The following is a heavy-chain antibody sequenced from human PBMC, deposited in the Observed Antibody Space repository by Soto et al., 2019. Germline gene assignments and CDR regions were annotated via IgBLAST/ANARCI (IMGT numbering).Heavy chain of an antibody. CDR2: ISYDGSTI. Sequence: QGQLVESGGGVVQPGRSLRLSCAASGFTFSSHAMHWVRQAPGKGLEWVAIISYDGSTIFYGDSVKGRFTISRDNSKNTLYLHMRSLRPDDTAVYFCARHVASTVTPSDWFDPWGQGTLVTVSS. J-gene: IGHJ5*02. CDR3: ARHVASTVTPSDWFDP. D-gene: IGHD4-4*01. V-gene: IGHV3-30-3*01. CDR1: GFTFSSHA.